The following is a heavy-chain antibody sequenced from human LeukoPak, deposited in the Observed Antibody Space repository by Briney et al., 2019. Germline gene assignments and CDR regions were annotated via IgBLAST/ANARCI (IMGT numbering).Heavy chain of an antibody. CDR3: ARGEMATIFL. Sequence: SETLSLTCTVSGYSISTGYYWDWIRQPPGKGLEWIGYIYYSGSTNYNPSLKSRVTISLDPSKSQFSLKLNSVTAADTAVYFCARGEMATIFLWGQGTLVTVSS. J-gene: IGHJ4*02. V-gene: IGHV4-61*01. CDR2: IYYSGST. D-gene: IGHD5-24*01. CDR1: GYSISTGYY.